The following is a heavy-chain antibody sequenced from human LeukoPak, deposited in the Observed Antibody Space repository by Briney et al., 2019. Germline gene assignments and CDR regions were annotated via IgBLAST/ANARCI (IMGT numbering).Heavy chain of an antibody. D-gene: IGHD3-22*01. CDR3: ARRDYYDSSGYSPLFDY. J-gene: IGHJ4*02. Sequence: GGSLRLSCAASGFIFSSYAMSWVRQAPGQGLEWVSGMSGNGGTTYYADSVKGRFTISRENSKNTLYLQMNNLRVEDTAVYYCARRDYYDSSGYSPLFDYWGQGTLVTVSS. CDR2: MSGNGGTT. CDR1: GFIFSSYA. V-gene: IGHV3-23*01.